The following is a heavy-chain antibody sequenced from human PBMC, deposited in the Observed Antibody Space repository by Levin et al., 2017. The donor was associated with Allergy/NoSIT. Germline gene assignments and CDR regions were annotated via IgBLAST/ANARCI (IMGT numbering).Heavy chain of an antibody. CDR1: GFTFSSYG. D-gene: IGHD6-6*01. J-gene: IGHJ4*02. CDR2: IWYDGSNK. Sequence: SGESLKISCAASGFTFSSYGMHWVRQAPGKGLEWVAVIWYDGSNKYYADSVKGRFTISRDNSKNTLYLQMNSLRAEDTAVYYCARDHRRAAALVGPLDYWGQGTLVTVSS. CDR3: ARDHRRAAALVGPLDY. V-gene: IGHV3-33*01.